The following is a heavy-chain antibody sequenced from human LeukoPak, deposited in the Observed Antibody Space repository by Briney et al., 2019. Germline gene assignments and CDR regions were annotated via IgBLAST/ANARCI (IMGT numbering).Heavy chain of an antibody. CDR2: IVVGSGNT. J-gene: IGHJ4*02. CDR1: GFTFTSSA. D-gene: IGHD1-26*01. Sequence: ASVKVSCKASGFTFTSSAMQWVRQARGQRLEWIGWIVVGSGNTNYAQKFQERVTITRDMSTSTAYMELSSLRSEDTAVYYCARDFKWELRDYWGQGTLVTVSS. V-gene: IGHV1-58*02. CDR3: ARDFKWELRDY.